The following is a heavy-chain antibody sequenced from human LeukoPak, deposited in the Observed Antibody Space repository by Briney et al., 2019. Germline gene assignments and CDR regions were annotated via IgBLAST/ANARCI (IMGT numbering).Heavy chain of an antibody. CDR2: ISSSGSTI. V-gene: IGHV3-48*03. CDR1: GFTFSSYE. Sequence: GGSLRLSCAASGFTFSSYEMNWVRQAPGKGLEWVSYISSSGSTIYYADSVKGRFTISRDNAKNSLYLQMNSLRAEDTAVYYCVRGIAAAGIGYWGQGTLVTVSS. J-gene: IGHJ4*02. CDR3: VRGIAAAGIGY. D-gene: IGHD6-13*01.